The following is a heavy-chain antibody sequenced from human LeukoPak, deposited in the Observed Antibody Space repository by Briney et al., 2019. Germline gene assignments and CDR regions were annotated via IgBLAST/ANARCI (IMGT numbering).Heavy chain of an antibody. J-gene: IGHJ4*02. Sequence: GGSLRLSCETSGFIFDDFAMHWVRQSPGKGLEWVSSINWNSRRIGYADSVKGRFTISRDNTKNSLYLQMNSLKTEDMALYYCAKGRIADYGDYIDFWGQGTLVTVSS. V-gene: IGHV3-9*03. D-gene: IGHD4-17*01. CDR2: INWNSRRI. CDR1: GFIFDDFA. CDR3: AKGRIADYGDYIDF.